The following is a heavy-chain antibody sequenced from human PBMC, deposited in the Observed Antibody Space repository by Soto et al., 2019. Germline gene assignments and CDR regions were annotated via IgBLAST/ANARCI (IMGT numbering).Heavy chain of an antibody. CDR3: ARDRSLGYLYMDV. V-gene: IGHV3-33*01. D-gene: IGHD2-15*01. CDR2: IWYDGSNK. J-gene: IGHJ6*03. CDR1: GFTFSSYG. Sequence: GGSLRLSCAASGFTFSSYGMHWVRQAPGKGLEWVAVIWYDGSNKYYADSVKGRFTISRDNSKNTLYLQMNSLRAEDTAVYYCARDRSLGYLYMDVWGKGTTVTVSS.